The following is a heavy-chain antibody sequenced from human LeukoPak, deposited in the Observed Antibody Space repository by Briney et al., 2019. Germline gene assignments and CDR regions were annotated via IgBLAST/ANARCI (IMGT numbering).Heavy chain of an antibody. CDR2: ISYDGSNK. Sequence: PGGSLRLSCAASGFTFSSYGMHWVRQAPGKGLEWVAVISYDGSNKYYADSVKGRFTISRDNSKNTLYLQMNSLRAEDTAVYYCATDLSDYWGQGTLVTVSS. CDR1: GFTFSSYG. CDR3: ATDLSDY. J-gene: IGHJ4*02. V-gene: IGHV3-30*03.